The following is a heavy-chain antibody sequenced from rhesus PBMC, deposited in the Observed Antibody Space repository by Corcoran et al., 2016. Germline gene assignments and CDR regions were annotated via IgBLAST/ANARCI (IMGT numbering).Heavy chain of an antibody. CDR1: GASISSYW. J-gene: IGHJ5-2*02. V-gene: IGHV4-80*01. D-gene: IGHD6-25*01. Sequence: QVQLQESGPGLVKPSETLSLTCTVSGASISSYWWSWIRQPPGKGLGWIGESKGNSGSTNYTPSPKSRVTISRDTSKNQFSLKLSSVTAADTAVYYCAPQPLAAADLWGSLDVWGRGVLVTVSS. CDR2: SKGNSGST. CDR3: APQPLAAADLWGSLDV.